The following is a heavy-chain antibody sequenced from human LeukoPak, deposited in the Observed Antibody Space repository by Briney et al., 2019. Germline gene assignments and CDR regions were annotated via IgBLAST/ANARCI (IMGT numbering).Heavy chain of an antibody. CDR3: ARTTEAHSWRTRYYDYYMDI. V-gene: IGHV4-34*01. J-gene: IGHJ6*03. Sequence: SETLSLTCAVYGGSFRGYSWTWIRQSPGKGLEWIGEINHSGSTNYNPSLRSRVTISVDTSKNQFSLKLSSVTAADTAVYYCARTTEAHSWRTRYYDYYMDIWGKGTTVTVSS. CDR2: INHSGST. CDR1: GGSFRGYS. D-gene: IGHD6-13*01.